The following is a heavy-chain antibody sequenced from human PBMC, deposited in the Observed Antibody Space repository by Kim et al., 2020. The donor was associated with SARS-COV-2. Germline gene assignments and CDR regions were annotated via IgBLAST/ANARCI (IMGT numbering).Heavy chain of an antibody. CDR1: EFTFSSYD. D-gene: IGHD3-16*01. J-gene: IGHJ4*02. CDR2: VTNSGSNT. CDR3: ARGGGFDY. V-gene: IGHV3-23*01. Sequence: GGSLRLSCIASEFTFSSYDMSWVRQAPGKGLEWVSTVTNSGSNTYYADSVKGRLAISRDNSKNMLYLQMNSLRAEDTAIYYCARGGGFDYWGQGTLVTVSS.